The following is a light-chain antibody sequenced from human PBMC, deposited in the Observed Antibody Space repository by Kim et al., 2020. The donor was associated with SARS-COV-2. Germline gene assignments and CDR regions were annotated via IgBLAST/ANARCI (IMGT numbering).Light chain of an antibody. CDR1: KLGDKY. CDR3: QAWDSSTEV. CDR2: QDS. V-gene: IGLV3-1*01. Sequence: SYELTQPPSVSVSTGQTASITCSGDKLGDKYAYWYQQKPGQSPVLVIYQDSKRPSGIPERFSGSNSGNTATLTISGTQAMDEADYYCQAWDSSTEVFGTGTKVTVL. J-gene: IGLJ1*01.